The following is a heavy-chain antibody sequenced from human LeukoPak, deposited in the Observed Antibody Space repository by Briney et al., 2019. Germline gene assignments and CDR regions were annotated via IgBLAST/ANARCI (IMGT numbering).Heavy chain of an antibody. Sequence: NPPELRSLTSMAPCAPFSSCSDNCTWLRQPPGKGMEGIGYIFYTGSTNYNPSLKSRVTISVDTSKNQFSLKLRSVTAADTAVYYCGREPCSGGSCGFVDVWGQGTTVTVS. CDR2: IFYTGST. CDR1: CAPFSSCSDN. V-gene: IGHV4-61*01. D-gene: IGHD2-15*01. J-gene: IGHJ6*02. CDR3: GREPCSGGSCGFVDV.